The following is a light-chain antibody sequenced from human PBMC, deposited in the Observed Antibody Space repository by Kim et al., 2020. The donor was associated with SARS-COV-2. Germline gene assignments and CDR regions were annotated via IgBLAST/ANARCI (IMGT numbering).Light chain of an antibody. CDR2: TAS. V-gene: IGKV1-39*01. Sequence: DIQMTQSPSSLSASVGDRVTITCRASQDISRYLNWYQQKPGKAPKLLIYTASSLQSGVPSRFTGSGSETDFTLTISSLQPEDFANYYCQQNYSASRTFGQGTKVDIK. J-gene: IGKJ1*01. CDR1: QDISRY. CDR3: QQNYSASRT.